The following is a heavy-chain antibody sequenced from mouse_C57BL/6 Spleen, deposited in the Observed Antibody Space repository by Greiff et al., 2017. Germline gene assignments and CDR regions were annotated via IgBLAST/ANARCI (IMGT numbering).Heavy chain of an antibody. V-gene: IGHV1-4*01. J-gene: IGHJ2*01. Sequence: VQLQQSGPELARPGASVKMSCKASGYTFPGYTMHWVKQRHGQGLEWIGYIKPSSGYTRYNQKFKDKATLTADKSSSTAYMQLRSLTSAESAVYYCARLDRFAYWGQGTTLTVSA. CDR3: ARLDRFAY. CDR2: IKPSSGYT. CDR1: GYTFPGYT.